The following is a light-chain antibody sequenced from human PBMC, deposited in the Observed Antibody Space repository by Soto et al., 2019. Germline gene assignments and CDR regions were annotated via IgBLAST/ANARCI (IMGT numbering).Light chain of an antibody. Sequence: QSALTQPASVSGSPGQSITISCTGTSNDVGGYNLVSWYQQHPGKVPKLIIYEGNNRPSGVSDRFSGSTSGNTASLTISALQAEDEADNSCCSFAGGATFVFGGGTKLTVL. CDR3: CSFAGGATFV. CDR1: SNDVGGYNL. J-gene: IGLJ2*01. V-gene: IGLV2-23*03. CDR2: EGN.